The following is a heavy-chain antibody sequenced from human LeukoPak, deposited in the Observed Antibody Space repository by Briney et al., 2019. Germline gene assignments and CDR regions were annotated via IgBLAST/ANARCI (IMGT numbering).Heavy chain of an antibody. CDR2: FDPEDGET. V-gene: IGHV1-24*01. Sequence: GASVKVSCKVSGYTLTELLMHWVRQAPGKGREWMGGFDPEDGETIYAQKFQGRVTMTEDTSTDTAYMELSSLRYEDTAVYYCATVQYSSSWHWFDPWGQGTLVTVSS. CDR1: GYTLTELL. D-gene: IGHD6-13*01. CDR3: ATVQYSSSWHWFDP. J-gene: IGHJ5*02.